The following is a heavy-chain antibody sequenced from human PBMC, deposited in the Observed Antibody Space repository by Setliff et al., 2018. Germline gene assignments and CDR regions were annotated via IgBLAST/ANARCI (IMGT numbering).Heavy chain of an antibody. Sequence: GASVKVSCKTSGYPFIEHYVNWVRQAPGQGLEWMGGIIPMFGTNYAQKFQGRVTITADESTSTAYMELSSLGSEDTAVYFCARRVSYDSSGYPLGYWGQGTLVTVSS. CDR1: GYPFIEHY. J-gene: IGHJ4*02. CDR2: IIPMFGT. V-gene: IGHV1-69*13. D-gene: IGHD3-22*01. CDR3: ARRVSYDSSGYPLGY.